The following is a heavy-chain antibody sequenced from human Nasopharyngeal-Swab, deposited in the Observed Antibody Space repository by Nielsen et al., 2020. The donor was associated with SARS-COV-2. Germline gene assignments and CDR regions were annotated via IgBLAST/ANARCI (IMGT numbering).Heavy chain of an antibody. Sequence: GGSLRLSCAASGFTFSSYAISWARQAPGQGLEWMGGIIPIFGTANYAQKFQGRVTITADESTSTAYMELSSLRSEDTAVYYCAGGDDSLANSYYWGQGTLVTVSS. CDR3: AGGDDSLANSYY. CDR2: IIPIFGTA. V-gene: IGHV1-69*01. CDR1: GFTFSSYA. D-gene: IGHD3-22*01. J-gene: IGHJ4*02.